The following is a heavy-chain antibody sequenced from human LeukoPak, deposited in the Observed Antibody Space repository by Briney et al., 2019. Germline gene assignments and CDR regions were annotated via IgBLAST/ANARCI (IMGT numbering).Heavy chain of an antibody. Sequence: SETLSLICTVSGGSISSYYWSWIRQPPGKGLEWIGYIYYSGSTNYNPSLKSRVTISVDTSKNQFSLKLSSVTAADTAVYYCASSDILTGYFGYWGQGTLVTVSS. D-gene: IGHD3-9*01. V-gene: IGHV4-59*01. J-gene: IGHJ4*02. CDR3: ASSDILTGYFGY. CDR2: IYYSGST. CDR1: GGSISSYY.